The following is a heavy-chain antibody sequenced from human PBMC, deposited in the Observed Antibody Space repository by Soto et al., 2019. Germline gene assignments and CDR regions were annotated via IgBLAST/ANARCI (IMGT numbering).Heavy chain of an antibody. CDR2: IWYDGSNK. V-gene: IGHV3-33*01. CDR1: GFTFSSYG. Sequence: QVQLVESGGGVVQPGRSLRLSCAASGFTFSSYGMHWVRQAPGKGLEWVAIIWYDGSNKYYADSVKGRFTISRDNSKNTLYLQMNSLRAEDTAVYFCAGFPMISWDYYGMDVWGQGTTVTVSS. CDR3: AGFPMISWDYYGMDV. J-gene: IGHJ6*02. D-gene: IGHD3-22*01.